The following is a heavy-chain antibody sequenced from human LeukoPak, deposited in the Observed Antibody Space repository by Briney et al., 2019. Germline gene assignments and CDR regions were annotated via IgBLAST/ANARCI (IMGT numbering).Heavy chain of an antibody. Sequence: SETLSLTCAVYGGSFSGYYWSWIRQPPGKGLEWIGEINHSGSTNYNPSLKSRVTISVDTSKNQFSLKLSSVTAADTAVYYCASRSGGGVILPDYWGQGTLVTVSS. J-gene: IGHJ4*02. CDR1: GGSFSGYY. D-gene: IGHD3-16*02. V-gene: IGHV4-34*01. CDR2: INHSGST. CDR3: ASRSGGGVILPDY.